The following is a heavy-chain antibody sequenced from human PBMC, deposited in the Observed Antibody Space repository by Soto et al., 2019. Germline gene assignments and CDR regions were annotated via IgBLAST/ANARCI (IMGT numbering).Heavy chain of an antibody. CDR1: GYTSTSYG. V-gene: IGHV1-18*04. CDR2: ISAYNGNT. D-gene: IGHD6-6*01. Sequence: GASVKVSCKASGYTSTSYGISWVRQAPGQGLEWMGWISAYNGNTNYAQKLQGRVTMTTDTSTSTAYMELRSLRSDDTAVYYCARDMGQLVPYYYYGMDVWGQGTTVTVSS. J-gene: IGHJ6*02. CDR3: ARDMGQLVPYYYYGMDV.